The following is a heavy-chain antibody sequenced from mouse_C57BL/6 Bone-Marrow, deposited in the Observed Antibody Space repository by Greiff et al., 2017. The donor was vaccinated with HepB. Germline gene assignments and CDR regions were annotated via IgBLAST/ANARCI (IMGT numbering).Heavy chain of an antibody. J-gene: IGHJ1*03. CDR1: GYTFTDYY. Sequence: EVQLQQSGPVLVKPGASVKMSCKASGYTFTDYYMNWVKQSHGKSLEWIGVINPYNGGTSYNQKFKGKATLTDDKSSSTAYMELNSLTSEDSAVYYCAVTGVYWYFDVWGTGTTVTVSS. V-gene: IGHV1-19*01. CDR3: AVTGVYWYFDV. D-gene: IGHD4-1*01. CDR2: INPYNGGT.